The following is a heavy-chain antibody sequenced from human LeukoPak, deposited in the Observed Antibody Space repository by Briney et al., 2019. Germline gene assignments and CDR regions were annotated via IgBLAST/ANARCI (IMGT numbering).Heavy chain of an antibody. J-gene: IGHJ4*02. D-gene: IGHD4-23*01. CDR2: INPNSGGT. CDR1: GYTFTDYY. V-gene: IGHV1-2*02. CDR3: ARVAEATTVVSPDYFHY. Sequence: ASVKVSCKASGYTFTDYYMHWVRQAPGQGLEWMGWINPNSGGTSYAQKFQGRVTMTRDTSITTAYMSLSRLRSDDTAVYYCARVAEATTVVSPDYFHYWGQGTLVTVSS.